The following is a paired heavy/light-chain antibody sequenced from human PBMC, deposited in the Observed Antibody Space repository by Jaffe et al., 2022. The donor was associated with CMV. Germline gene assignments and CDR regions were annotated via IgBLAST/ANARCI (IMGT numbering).Light chain of an antibody. V-gene: IGKV1-39*01. J-gene: IGKJ4*01. CDR3: QQTYSSPPT. Sequence: DIQMTQSPSSLSASVGDRVTITCRASQSIRNYLNWYQQKPGKAPKLLIYGTSTLQSGVPSRFSGSGSGTDFTLTVSSLQPEDFAAYYCQQTYSSPPTFGGGTKVEIK. CDR2: GTS. CDR1: QSIRNY.
Heavy chain of an antibody. CDR3: VKGTYDFWSAYWDY. CDR1: GFMFSSYT. J-gene: IGHJ4*02. V-gene: IGHV3-64D*06. Sequence: EVQLVESGGGLVQPGGSLRLSCSASGFMFSSYTMHWVRQAPGQRLEYVSAISSNGGTRDYADSVKDRFTISRDNSKNTLYLQMTSPRTEDTGLYFCVKGTYDFWSAYWDYWGRGALVTVSP. D-gene: IGHD3-3*01. CDR2: ISSNGGTR.